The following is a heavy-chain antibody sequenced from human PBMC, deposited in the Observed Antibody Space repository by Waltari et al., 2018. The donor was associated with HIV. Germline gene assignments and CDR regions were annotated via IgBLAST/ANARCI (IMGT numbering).Heavy chain of an antibody. V-gene: IGHV1-8*01. J-gene: IGHJ3*02. Sequence: QVQLVQSGAEVKKPGASVKVSCKASGYTFPSYDINWVRQATGQGLEWMGWMNPNSGNTGYAQKFQGRVTMTRNTSISTAYMELSSLRSEDTAVYYCARSRSPRARWAFDIWGQGTMVTVSS. CDR2: MNPNSGNT. CDR3: ARSRSPRARWAFDI. CDR1: GYTFPSYD.